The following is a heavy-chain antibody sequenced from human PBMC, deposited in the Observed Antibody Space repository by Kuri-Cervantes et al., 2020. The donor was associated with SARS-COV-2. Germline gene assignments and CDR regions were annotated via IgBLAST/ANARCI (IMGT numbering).Heavy chain of an antibody. CDR3: AKDRVGVQDF. Sequence: GESLKISCAASGFSFSSYSMNWVRQAPGKGLEWVSYISRSSSNIYYADSVEGRFTISRDNAKNSLYLQMHSLRDEDTAMYYCAKDRVGVQDFWGQGTLVTVSS. CDR1: GFSFSSYS. D-gene: IGHD2-21*01. V-gene: IGHV3-48*02. J-gene: IGHJ4*02. CDR2: ISRSSSNI.